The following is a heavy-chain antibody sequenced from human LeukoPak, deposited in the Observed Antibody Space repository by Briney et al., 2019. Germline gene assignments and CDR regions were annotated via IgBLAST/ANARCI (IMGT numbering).Heavy chain of an antibody. CDR2: ISSSSSYI. V-gene: IGHV3-21*01. CDR3: ARDEQLGGVQNFDY. Sequence: GGSLRLSCAASGFTFSSYSMNWVRQAPGKGLEWVSSISSSSSYIYYADSVKGRFTISRDNAKNSLCLQMNSLRAEDTAVYYCARDEQLGGVQNFDYWGQGTLVTVSS. D-gene: IGHD6-6*01. J-gene: IGHJ4*02. CDR1: GFTFSSYS.